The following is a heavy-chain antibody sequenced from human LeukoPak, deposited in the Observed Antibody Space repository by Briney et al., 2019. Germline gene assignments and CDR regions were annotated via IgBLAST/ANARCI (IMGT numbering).Heavy chain of an antibody. CDR1: GFTFGDYA. V-gene: IGHV3-48*03. CDR3: ARDSYGYYFDY. J-gene: IGHJ4*02. D-gene: IGHD3-22*01. Sequence: GGSLRLSCTASGFTFGDYAMNWFRQAPGKGLEWVSYISSSSSTIYYADSVKGRFTISRDNAKNSLSLQMNSLRAEDTAVYYCARDSYGYYFDYWGQGTLVTVSS. CDR2: ISSSSSTI.